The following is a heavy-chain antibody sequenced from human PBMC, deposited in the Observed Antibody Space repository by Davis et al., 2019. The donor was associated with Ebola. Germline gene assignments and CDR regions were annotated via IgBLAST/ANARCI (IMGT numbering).Heavy chain of an antibody. CDR2: ISSSGSTI. J-gene: IGHJ3*01. V-gene: IGHV3-11*01. CDR3: ATDGVRGYCSGGSCYHLF. CDR1: GFTFSDYY. Sequence: GSLKISCAASGFTFSDYYMSWIRQAPGKGLEWVSYISSSGSTIYYADSVKGRFTISRDNAKNSLYLQMNSLRAEDTAVYYCATDGVRGYCSGGSCYHLFWGQGTVVTVSS. D-gene: IGHD2-15*01.